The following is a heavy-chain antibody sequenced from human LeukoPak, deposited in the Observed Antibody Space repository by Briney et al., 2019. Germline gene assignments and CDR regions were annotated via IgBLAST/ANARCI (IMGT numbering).Heavy chain of an antibody. D-gene: IGHD6-19*01. CDR1: GFTFSSYA. J-gene: IGHJ4*02. CDR3: AKDLRASYSSGWYYFDY. Sequence: GGSLRLSCAASGFTFSSYAMSWVRQAPGKGLEWVSAISGSGGSTYYADSVKGRFTISRDNSKNKLYLQMNSLRAEDTAVYYCAKDLRASYSSGWYYFDYWGQGTLVTVSS. V-gene: IGHV3-23*01. CDR2: ISGSGGST.